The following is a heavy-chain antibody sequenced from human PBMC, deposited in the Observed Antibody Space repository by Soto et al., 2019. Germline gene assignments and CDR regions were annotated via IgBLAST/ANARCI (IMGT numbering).Heavy chain of an antibody. J-gene: IGHJ4*02. D-gene: IGHD3-16*01. CDR2: IFYSGTT. CDR1: SGSISSCC. Sequence: QLQLQEWGPGLVKPSETLSLTCIVSSGSISSCCCSWGRLRPWRGLARIGYIFYSGTTNYNASLKSRVTISVDTSENQFSLRVKSVTAADTAVYYCARIRGLGEVSPFFEHWGQGALVTVSS. CDR3: ARIRGLGEVSPFFEH. V-gene: IGHV4-59*12.